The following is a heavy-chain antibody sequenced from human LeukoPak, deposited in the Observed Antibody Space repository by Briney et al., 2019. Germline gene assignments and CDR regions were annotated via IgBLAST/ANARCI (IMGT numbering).Heavy chain of an antibody. CDR3: GRCISTSLIANDC. CDR1: GFTFSNYA. Sequence: GGSLRLSCAASGFTFSNYAMTWVRQAPGKGLEWVSGISGSSTNIQYADSVKGRFTISRDNAKNSLYLQMNSLRAEDTAVYYCGRCISTSLIANDCWGQGTLLTVSS. J-gene: IGHJ4*02. CDR2: ISGSSTNI. D-gene: IGHD5-24*01. V-gene: IGHV3-21*01.